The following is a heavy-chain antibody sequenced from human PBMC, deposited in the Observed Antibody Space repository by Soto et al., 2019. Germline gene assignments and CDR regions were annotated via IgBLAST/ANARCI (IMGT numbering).Heavy chain of an antibody. J-gene: IGHJ4*02. CDR1: GYTFTSYG. Sequence: ASVKVSCKASGYTFTSYGISWVRQAPGQGLEWMGWISAYNGNTNYAQKLQGRVTMTTDTSTSTAYMELRSLRSDDTAVYYCARDPQERPHQYCSSTSCYGMYGPDYWGQGTLVTVSS. D-gene: IGHD2-2*01. CDR2: ISAYNGNT. V-gene: IGHV1-18*01. CDR3: ARDPQERPHQYCSSTSCYGMYGPDY.